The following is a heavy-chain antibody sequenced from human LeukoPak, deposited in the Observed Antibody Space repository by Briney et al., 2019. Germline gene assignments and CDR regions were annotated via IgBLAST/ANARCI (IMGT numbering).Heavy chain of an antibody. CDR1: GFTFSSYG. CDR3: AGAGVYYFDY. CDR2: IWYDGSNK. D-gene: IGHD7-27*01. J-gene: IGHJ4*02. Sequence: PGGSLRLSCAASGFTFSSYGMHWVRQAPGKGLEWVAVIWYDGSNKYYADSVKGRFTISRGNSKNALYLQMNSLRAEDTAVYYCAGAGVYYFDYWGQGTLVTVS. V-gene: IGHV3-33*01.